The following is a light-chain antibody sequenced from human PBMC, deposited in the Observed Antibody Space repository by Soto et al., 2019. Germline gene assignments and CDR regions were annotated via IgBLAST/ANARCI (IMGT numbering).Light chain of an antibody. V-gene: IGLV1-51*02. CDR1: SSNIGNNY. CDR3: GTCDASLSAGV. CDR2: EDD. J-gene: IGLJ2*01. Sequence: QSVLTQPPSVSAAPGQRVIISCSGSSSNIGNNYVSCYRQFPGAAAKLLICEDDKRPPGIPDRFSGSKSGSSATLVITGIQIGDEADYYCGTCDASLSAGVFGGGTKLTVL.